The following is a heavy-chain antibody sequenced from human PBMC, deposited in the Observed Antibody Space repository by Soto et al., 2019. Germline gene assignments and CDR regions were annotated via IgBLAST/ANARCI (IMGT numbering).Heavy chain of an antibody. D-gene: IGHD3-22*01. CDR3: ARGPYYDSSGYYMPIDY. CDR1: GGSFSGYY. CDR2: INHSGST. J-gene: IGHJ4*02. Sequence: QVQLQQWGAGLLKPSETLSLTCAVYGGSFSGYYWSWIRQPPGKGLEWIGEINHSGSTNYNPSLKSRVTISADTSKNQFSLKLSSVTAADTAVYYCARGPYYDSSGYYMPIDYWGQGTLVTVSS. V-gene: IGHV4-34*01.